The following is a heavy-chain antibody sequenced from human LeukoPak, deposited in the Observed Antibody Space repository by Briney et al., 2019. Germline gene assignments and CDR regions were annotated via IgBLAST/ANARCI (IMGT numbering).Heavy chain of an antibody. Sequence: RPGGSLRLSCAGSGFTFRSYAMHWVRQTPGKGLEWVAVISYDGSNKDYADSMKGRFTISRDNSKNTLYLQMNSLGAEDTAVYYCAREIFNGFDIWGQGTMVTVSS. V-gene: IGHV3-30-3*01. J-gene: IGHJ3*02. CDR3: AREIFNGFDI. CDR2: ISYDGSNK. CDR1: GFTFRSYA.